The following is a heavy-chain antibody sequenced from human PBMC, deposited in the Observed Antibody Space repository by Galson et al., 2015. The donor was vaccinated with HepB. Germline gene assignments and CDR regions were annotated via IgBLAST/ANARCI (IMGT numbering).Heavy chain of an antibody. V-gene: IGHV1-69*01. J-gene: IGHJ4*02. CDR2: IIPIFGTA. CDR1: GGTFSSYA. CDR3: ARDQPRDCSGGSCYFDY. D-gene: IGHD2-15*01. Sequence: SCAASGGTFSSYAISWVRQAPGQGLEWMGGIIPIFGTANYAQKFQGRVTITADESTSTAYMELSSLRSEDTAVYYCARDQPRDCSGGSCYFDYWGQGTLVTVSS.